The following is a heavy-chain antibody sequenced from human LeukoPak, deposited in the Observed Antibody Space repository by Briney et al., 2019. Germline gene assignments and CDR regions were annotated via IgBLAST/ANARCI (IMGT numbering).Heavy chain of an antibody. CDR1: GGSISSGDYY. J-gene: IGHJ1*01. CDR2: IYYSGST. V-gene: IGHV4-30-4*08. Sequence: SQTLSLTCTVSGGSISSGDYYWSWIRQPPGKGLEWIGYIYYSGSTYYNPSLKSRVTISVDTSKNQFSLKLSSVTAADTAVYYCAGKLGYCSGGSCYPAHWGQGTLVTVSS. D-gene: IGHD2-15*01. CDR3: AGKLGYCSGGSCYPAH.